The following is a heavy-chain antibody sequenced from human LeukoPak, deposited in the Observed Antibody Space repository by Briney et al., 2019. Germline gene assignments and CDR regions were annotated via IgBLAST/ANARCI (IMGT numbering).Heavy chain of an antibody. CDR2: INPNSGGT. J-gene: IGHJ3*02. Sequence: VASVKVSCKASGYTFTAYYTHWVRQAPGQGLEWMGWINPNSGGTNYAQKFQGRVTMTRDTSISTAYMELSRLRSDDTAVYYCARDLDYYDSSGYGSHAFDIWGQGTMVTVSS. CDR3: ARDLDYYDSSGYGSHAFDI. D-gene: IGHD3-22*01. CDR1: GYTFTAYY. V-gene: IGHV1-2*02.